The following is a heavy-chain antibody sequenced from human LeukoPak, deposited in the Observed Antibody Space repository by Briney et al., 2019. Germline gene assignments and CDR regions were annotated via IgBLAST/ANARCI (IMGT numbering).Heavy chain of an antibody. D-gene: IGHD6-19*01. V-gene: IGHV4-59*01. J-gene: IGHJ4*02. CDR3: ARGRISSGWFAHFDY. Sequence: SETLSLTCTVSGGSISSYYWRWIRQPPGKGLEWIGYIYYSGSTNYNPSLKSRVTMSVDTSKNQFSLRLSSVTAADTAVYFCARGRISSGWFAHFDYWGQGTLVTVSS. CDR2: IYYSGST. CDR1: GGSISSYY.